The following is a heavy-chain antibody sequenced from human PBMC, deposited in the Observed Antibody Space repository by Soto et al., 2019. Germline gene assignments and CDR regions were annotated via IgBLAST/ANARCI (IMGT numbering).Heavy chain of an antibody. V-gene: IGHV6-1*01. CDR1: XDSVSSNSAA. D-gene: IGHD2-2*01. CDR2: TYYRSKWYN. CDR3: ARGTRKEPYCSSNSCRQSDYYYYGMEV. J-gene: IGHJ6*02. Sequence: PSQTLSLTCAISXDSVSSNSAAWNWIRQSPSRGLEWLGRTYYRSKWYNDYAVSVKSRITINPDTSKNQFSLQLNSVTPEDTAVYYCARGTRKEPYCSSNSCRQSDYYYYGMEVWGQGTTVTVSS.